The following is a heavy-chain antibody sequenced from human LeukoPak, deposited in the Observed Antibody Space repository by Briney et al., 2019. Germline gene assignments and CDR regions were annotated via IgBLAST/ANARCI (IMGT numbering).Heavy chain of an antibody. Sequence: GGSLRLSCAASGFTFSSYSMNWVRQAPGKGLEWVSYISSSSSTIYYADSVKGRFTISRDNAKNSLYLQMNSLRAEDTAVYYCASGLQYYDSSGYPDWGQGTLVTVSS. CDR1: GFTFSSYS. J-gene: IGHJ4*02. V-gene: IGHV3-48*01. D-gene: IGHD3-22*01. CDR3: ASGLQYYDSSGYPD. CDR2: ISSSSSTI.